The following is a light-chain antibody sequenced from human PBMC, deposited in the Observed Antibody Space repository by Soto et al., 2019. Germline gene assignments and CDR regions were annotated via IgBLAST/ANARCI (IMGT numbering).Light chain of an antibody. Sequence: DIQMTQSPSSLSASVGDRITITCRASQGISNYLAWYQQKPGKVPKLLIYAASTLLSGVPPWFSASGFGTDFTLTISCLQTEDVATYYCEKYNSDSRAFSQGAKVVVK. J-gene: IGKJ1*01. CDR1: QGISNY. CDR3: EKYNSDSRA. CDR2: AAS. V-gene: IGKV1-27*01.